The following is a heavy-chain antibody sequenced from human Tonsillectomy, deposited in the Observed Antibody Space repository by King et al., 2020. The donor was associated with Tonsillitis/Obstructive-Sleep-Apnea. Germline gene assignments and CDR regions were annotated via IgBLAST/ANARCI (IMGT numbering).Heavy chain of an antibody. D-gene: IGHD3-16*01. CDR3: ARERDPFKPEGCYGSYYYYGMDV. J-gene: IGHJ6*02. CDR2: ISSSSNYI. V-gene: IGHV3-21*01. CDR1: GFTFSTYT. Sequence: VQLVESGGGLVKPGGSLRLSCAASGFTFSTYTLNWVRQAPGKGLEWVSSISSSSNYIYYSDSVKGRFTISRENAKNSLYLQMNSLRAEDTAVYYCARERDPFKPEGCYGSYYYYGMDVWGQGTAVTVSS.